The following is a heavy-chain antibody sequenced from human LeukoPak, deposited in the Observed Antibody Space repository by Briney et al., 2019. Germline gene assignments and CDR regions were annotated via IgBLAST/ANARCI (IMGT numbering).Heavy chain of an antibody. D-gene: IGHD5-18*01. J-gene: IGHJ4*02. Sequence: PSETLSLTCAVYGGSFSGYYWSWIRQPPGKGLEWIGEINHSGSTNYNPSLKSRVTISVDTSKNQFSLKLSSVTAADTAVYYCASAWIQLWLPFYWGQGTLVTVSS. V-gene: IGHV4-34*01. CDR2: INHSGST. CDR3: ASAWIQLWLPFY. CDR1: GGSFSGYY.